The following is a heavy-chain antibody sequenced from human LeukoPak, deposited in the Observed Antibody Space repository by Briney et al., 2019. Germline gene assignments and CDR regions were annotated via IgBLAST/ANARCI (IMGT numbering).Heavy chain of an antibody. D-gene: IGHD5-12*01. J-gene: IGHJ4*02. V-gene: IGHV3-30*02. CDR1: GFTFSSRG. CDR3: AKDQVDIMTTRVRGPSDY. CDR2: IRYDGSEK. Sequence: PGGSLRLSCAISGFTFSSRGMHWVRQAPGKGLEWVAFIRYDGSEKDYADPVKGRFTISRDNSKNTLYLQMNSLRAEDTAVYYCAKDQVDIMTTRVRGPSDYWGQGTLVTVSS.